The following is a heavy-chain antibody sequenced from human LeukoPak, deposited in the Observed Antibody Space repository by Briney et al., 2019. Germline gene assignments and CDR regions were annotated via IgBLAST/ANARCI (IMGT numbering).Heavy chain of an antibody. Sequence: GGSLRLSCATSGFSFSSYAMSWVRQAPGKGLEWVSAINGGGGSTYYADSVKGRFTISRDNSKNTVYLQMNSLRVDDTAVYYCAKDRQRGNYFRNYYYYMDVWGKGTTVTVSS. CDR1: GFSFSSYA. V-gene: IGHV3-23*01. CDR2: INGGGGST. J-gene: IGHJ6*03. D-gene: IGHD1-26*01. CDR3: AKDRQRGNYFRNYYYYMDV.